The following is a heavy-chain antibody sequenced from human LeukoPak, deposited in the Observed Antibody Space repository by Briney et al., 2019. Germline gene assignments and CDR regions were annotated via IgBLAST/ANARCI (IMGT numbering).Heavy chain of an antibody. Sequence: GVSLRLSCAASGFTFSSYAMSWVRQARGKGLEWVSAISGSGGSTYYADSVKGRFTISRDNSKNTLYLQMNSLRAEDTAVYYCAKVGRDLVLWFGESTTYCFDYWGQGTLVTVSS. D-gene: IGHD3-10*01. CDR1: GFTFSSYA. J-gene: IGHJ4*02. CDR3: AKVGRDLVLWFGESTTYCFDY. CDR2: ISGSGGST. V-gene: IGHV3-23*01.